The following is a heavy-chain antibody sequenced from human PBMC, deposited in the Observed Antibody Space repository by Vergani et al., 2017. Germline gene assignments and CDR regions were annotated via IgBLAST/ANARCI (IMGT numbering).Heavy chain of an antibody. CDR2: IYTSGST. CDR3: ARFLPFYLGNLNYYYYMDV. Sequence: QVQLQESGPGLVKPSQTLSLTCTVSGGSISSGSYYWSWIRQPAGKGLEWIGRIYTSGSTNYNPSLKSRVTMSVDTSKNQFSLKLSSVTAADTAVYYCARFLPFYLGNLNYYYYMDVWGKGTTVTVSS. D-gene: IGHD1-14*01. V-gene: IGHV4-61*02. J-gene: IGHJ6*03. CDR1: GGSISSGSYY.